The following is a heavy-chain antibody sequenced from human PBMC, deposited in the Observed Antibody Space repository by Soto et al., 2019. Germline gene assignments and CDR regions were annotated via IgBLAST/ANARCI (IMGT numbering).Heavy chain of an antibody. CDR2: IYYSGST. J-gene: IGHJ4*02. CDR3: ARQRTWVVTQAHFDS. Sequence: NPSETLSLTCTVPGDSINNRSYYWGWIRQPPGKGLEWIGSIYYSGSTYNNPSLKSRVSMSVDTSKNQFSLKLRSVTAADTALYYCARQRTWVVTQAHFDSWGQGSLVTVSS. CDR1: GDSINNRSYY. V-gene: IGHV4-39*01. D-gene: IGHD2-21*02.